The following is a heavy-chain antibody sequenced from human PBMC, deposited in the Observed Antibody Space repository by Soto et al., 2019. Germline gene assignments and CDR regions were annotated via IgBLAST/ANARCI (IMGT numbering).Heavy chain of an antibody. CDR3: AIPDHIAARPYYYGMDV. J-gene: IGHJ6*02. Sequence: QVQLQQWGAGLLKPSETLSLTCAVYGGSFSGYYWSWIRQPPGKGLEWIGEINHSGSTNYNPSLTSRVTISVDTSKNQFSLKLSSVTAADTAVYYCAIPDHIAARPYYYGMDVWGQGTTVTVSS. V-gene: IGHV4-34*01. CDR2: INHSGST. D-gene: IGHD6-6*01. CDR1: GGSFSGYY.